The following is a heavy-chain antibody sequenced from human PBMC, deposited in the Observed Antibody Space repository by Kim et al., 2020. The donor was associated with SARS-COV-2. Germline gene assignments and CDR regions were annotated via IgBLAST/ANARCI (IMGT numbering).Heavy chain of an antibody. CDR1: GFTFSSYG. J-gene: IGHJ3*01. V-gene: IGHV3-30*18. CDR2: ISYDGSNK. CDR3: AKLGRIVVVPAAQKRDA. D-gene: IGHD2-2*01. Sequence: GGSLRLSCAASGFTFSSYGMHWVRQAPGKGLEWVAVISYDGSNKYYADSVKGRFTISRDNSKNTLYLQMNSLRAEDTAVYYCAKLGRIVVVPAAQKRDA.